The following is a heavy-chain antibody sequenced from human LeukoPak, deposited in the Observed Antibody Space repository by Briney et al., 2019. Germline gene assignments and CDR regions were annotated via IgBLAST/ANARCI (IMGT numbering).Heavy chain of an antibody. Sequence: GGSLRLSCAASGFTFSNYAMSWVRQAPGKGLEWVSDISGIGISTYYADSVKGRFTISRDNSKNTLFLQVNSLRAEDTVIYYCAKNGDRGAYCSGGSCYPYYYYYMDVWGKGTTVTISS. CDR3: AKNGDRGAYCSGGSCYPYYYYYMDV. V-gene: IGHV3-23*01. CDR1: GFTFSNYA. D-gene: IGHD2-15*01. CDR2: ISGIGIST. J-gene: IGHJ6*03.